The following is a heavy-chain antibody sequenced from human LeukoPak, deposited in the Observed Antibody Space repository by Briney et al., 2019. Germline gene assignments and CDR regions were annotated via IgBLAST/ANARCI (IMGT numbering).Heavy chain of an antibody. CDR1: GFTFCNYC. V-gene: IGHV3-7*04. Sequence: GGSLRLSCAASGFTFCNYCMTCVRQAPGKWLEWVTNIDQYRSEMYSVDSVKGRFSISRDNAKKALYLQMNSLRAVDTAVYYCARAYYYGSGDSYIWAYSDFWGLGNLVTVSS. D-gene: IGHD3-10*01. CDR3: ARAYYYGSGDSYIWAYSDF. J-gene: IGHJ4*02. CDR2: IDQYRSEM.